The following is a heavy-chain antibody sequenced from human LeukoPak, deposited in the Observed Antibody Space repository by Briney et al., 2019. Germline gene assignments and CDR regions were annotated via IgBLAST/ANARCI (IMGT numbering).Heavy chain of an antibody. CDR1: GGFISSGGYS. Sequence: PSETLSLTCAVSGGFISSGGYSWSWIRQPPGKGLEWIGYIYHSGSTYYNPSLKSRVTISVDRSKNQFSLKLSSVTAADTAVYYCARTHGDEGWFDPWGQGTLVTVSS. J-gene: IGHJ5*02. D-gene: IGHD4-17*01. CDR3: ARTHGDEGWFDP. CDR2: IYHSGST. V-gene: IGHV4-30-2*01.